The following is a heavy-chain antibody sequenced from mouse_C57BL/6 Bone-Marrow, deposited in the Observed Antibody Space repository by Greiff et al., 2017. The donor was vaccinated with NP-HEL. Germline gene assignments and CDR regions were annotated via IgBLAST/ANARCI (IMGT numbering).Heavy chain of an antibody. CDR2: VNPYNGYT. CDR1: GYSFTGYF. J-gene: IGHJ4*01. V-gene: IGHV1-37*01. CDR3: GRGAFYYDMDY. Sequence: EVKLVESGPELVKPGASVKISCKASGYSFTGYFMNWVKQSHGKSLEWIGRVNPYNGYTFYNQNFKDKATLTVDKSSSTAHMELLSLTSEDSAVYYCGRGAFYYDMDYWGQGTSVTVSS.